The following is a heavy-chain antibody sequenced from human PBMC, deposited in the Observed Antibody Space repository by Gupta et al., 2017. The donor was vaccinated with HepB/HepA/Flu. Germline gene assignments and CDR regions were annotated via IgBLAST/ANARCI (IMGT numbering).Heavy chain of an antibody. Sequence: QVTLKESGPVLVKPTETLTLTCTVSGFSLSNSGMGVSWFRQPPGKALEWLAHIFSNDEKSYSTSLKSRLTISKDTSKSQVVLIMTNMDPVDTATYYCARYESSGYYYGYWGKGTLVTVSS. D-gene: IGHD3-22*01. CDR1: GFSLSNSGMG. J-gene: IGHJ4*02. V-gene: IGHV2-26*01. CDR2: IFSNDEK. CDR3: ARYESSGYYYGY.